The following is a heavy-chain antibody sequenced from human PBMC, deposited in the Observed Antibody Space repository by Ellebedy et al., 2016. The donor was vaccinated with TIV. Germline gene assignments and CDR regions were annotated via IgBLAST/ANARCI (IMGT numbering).Heavy chain of an antibody. Sequence: GESLKISCKGSGYSFTSYWIGWVRQMPGKGLEWMGIIYSGDSDTRYSPSFQGPVTISADKSISTAYLQWSSLKASDTAMYYCARQGDCSSTSCYAGFGYWGQGTLVTVSS. CDR1: GYSFTSYW. J-gene: IGHJ4*02. CDR3: ARQGDCSSTSCYAGFGY. CDR2: IYSGDSDT. V-gene: IGHV5-51*01. D-gene: IGHD2-2*01.